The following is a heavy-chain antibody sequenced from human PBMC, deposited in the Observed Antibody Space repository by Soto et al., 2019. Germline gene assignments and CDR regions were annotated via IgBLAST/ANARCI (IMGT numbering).Heavy chain of an antibody. D-gene: IGHD5-12*01. CDR2: INAGNGNT. Sequence: XSVKVSCKASGYPFTSYAMHWVRQAPGQRLEWMGWINAGNGNTKYSQKFQGRVTITRDTSASTAYMELSSLRSGDTAVYYCARKTTDYGGYAWFDPWGQGTLVTVSS. V-gene: IGHV1-3*01. J-gene: IGHJ5*02. CDR3: ARKTTDYGGYAWFDP. CDR1: GYPFTSYA.